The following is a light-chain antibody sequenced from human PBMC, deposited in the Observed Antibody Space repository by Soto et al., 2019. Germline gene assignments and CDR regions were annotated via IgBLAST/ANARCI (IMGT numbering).Light chain of an antibody. CDR3: QVWHSTTYV. CDR1: NLDDKY. CDR2: HDS. J-gene: IGLJ1*01. Sequence: SYELTQPPSVSVSPRQTASITCSGDNLDDKYVSWYQQKPGQSPVLVIYHDSKRPSGFPERFSGSNSGNTASLTISGTQAIDEADYYCQVWHSTTYVFGTGTKVTVL. V-gene: IGLV3-1*01.